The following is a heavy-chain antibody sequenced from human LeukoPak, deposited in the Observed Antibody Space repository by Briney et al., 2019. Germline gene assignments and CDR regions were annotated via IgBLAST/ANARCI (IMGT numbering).Heavy chain of an antibody. CDR1: GFTFTSYG. CDR3: AKDRDSSWYSGCFDY. V-gene: IGHV3-30*18. Sequence: PGRSLRLSCAASGFTFTSYGMHWVRQAPGKGLEWVSVISYDGTYKYYAGSVRSRFTISRDNSKNTLYLQTNRVRAEDTDVYYCAKDRDSSWYSGCFDYWAREPWSPSRQ. D-gene: IGHD6-13*01. J-gene: IGHJ4*02. CDR2: ISYDGTYK.